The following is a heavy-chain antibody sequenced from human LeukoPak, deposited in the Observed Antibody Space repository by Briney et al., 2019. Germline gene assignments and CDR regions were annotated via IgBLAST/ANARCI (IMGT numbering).Heavy chain of an antibody. CDR2: IYYSGST. Sequence: SETLSLTCTVSGGSISSYYWSWIRQPPGKGLEWIGYIYYSGSTNYNPSLKSRVTISVDTSKNQFSLKLSSVTAADTAVYYCARVGGIFDYVWGSYRHDAFDIWGQGTMVTVSS. J-gene: IGHJ3*02. V-gene: IGHV4-59*01. D-gene: IGHD3-16*02. CDR1: GGSISSYY. CDR3: ARVGGIFDYVWGSYRHDAFDI.